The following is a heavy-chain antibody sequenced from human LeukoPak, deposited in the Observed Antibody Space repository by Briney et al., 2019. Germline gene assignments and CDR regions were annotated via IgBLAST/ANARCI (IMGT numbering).Heavy chain of an antibody. CDR2: INPSGGRT. CDR3: ARANYSGSGSHYNPSFFDY. D-gene: IGHD3-10*01. V-gene: IGHV1-46*01. CDR1: GYSFTSYY. Sequence: ALVKVSCKASGYSFTSYYMHWVRQAPGQGLEWMGEINPSGGRTNYAQKFQGRVDMTRETSTSTVYMELSSLRSEDTAVYYCARANYSGSGSHYNPSFFDYWGQGTLVTVSS. J-gene: IGHJ4*02.